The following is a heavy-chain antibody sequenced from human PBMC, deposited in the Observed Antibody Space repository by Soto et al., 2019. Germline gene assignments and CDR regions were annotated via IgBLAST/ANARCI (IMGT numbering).Heavy chain of an antibody. CDR1: GFTFSSYS. V-gene: IGHV3-21*01. Sequence: GGSLRLSCAASGFTFSSYSMNWVRQAPGKGLEWVSSISSSSSYIYYADSVKGRFTISRHNAKNSLYLQMNSLRAEDTAVYYCARGASTPTDFDYWGQGTLVTVSS. CDR2: ISSSSSYI. CDR3: ARGASTPTDFDY. D-gene: IGHD2-2*01. J-gene: IGHJ4*02.